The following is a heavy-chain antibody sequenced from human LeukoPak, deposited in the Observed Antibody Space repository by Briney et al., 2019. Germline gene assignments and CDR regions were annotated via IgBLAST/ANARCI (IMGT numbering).Heavy chain of an antibody. D-gene: IGHD3-16*02. V-gene: IGHV3-21*01. CDR3: AGDRLITFGGVIVIGDAFDI. CDR1: GFTFSSYS. CDR2: ISSSSSYI. Sequence: PGGSLRLSCAASGFTFSSYSMNWVRQAPGKGLEWVSSISSSSSYIYYADSVKGRFTISRDNAKNSLYLQMNSLRAEDTAVYYCAGDRLITFGGVIVIGDAFDIWGQGTMVTVSS. J-gene: IGHJ3*02.